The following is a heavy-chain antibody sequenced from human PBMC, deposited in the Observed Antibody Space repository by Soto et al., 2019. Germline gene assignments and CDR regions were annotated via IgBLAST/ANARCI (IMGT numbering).Heavy chain of an antibody. CDR3: AACDSGDYPRY. Sequence: PSETLSLTCAVYGGSFSGYYWSWVRQSPLKGLEWIGEINHSGSTNYNPSLKSRLTISVDTSKNQFSLKLSSVTAADTALYYCAACDSGDYPRYWGQGTLVTVSS. D-gene: IGHD4-17*01. V-gene: IGHV4-34*01. J-gene: IGHJ4*02. CDR2: INHSGST. CDR1: GGSFSGYY.